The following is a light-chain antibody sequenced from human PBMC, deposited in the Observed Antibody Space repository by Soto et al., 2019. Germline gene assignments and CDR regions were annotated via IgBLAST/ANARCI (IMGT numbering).Light chain of an antibody. Sequence: DIQMTQSPSTLSGSVGDRVTITCGASQTISIWLAWYQQKPGKAPKLLIYKASTLKSGVPSRFSGSGSGTEFTLTISSLQPDDFATYYCQQYNSYSPTFGQGTKVDI. V-gene: IGKV1-5*03. CDR3: QQYNSYSPT. CDR2: KAS. CDR1: QTISIW. J-gene: IGKJ1*01.